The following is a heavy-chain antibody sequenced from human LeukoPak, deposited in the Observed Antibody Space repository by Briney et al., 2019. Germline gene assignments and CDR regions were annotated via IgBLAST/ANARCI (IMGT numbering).Heavy chain of an antibody. CDR3: ARSPTSWYFDY. CDR1: GFSFSIYG. CDR2: IRFDGSDK. J-gene: IGHJ4*02. Sequence: GGSLRLSCGASGFSFSIYGMHWVRQAPGKGLEWVTFIRFDGSDKYYADSVKGRFTISRDNSKNTLYLQMNSLRPEDTSVYYCARSPTSWYFDYWGQGTLVTVSS. V-gene: IGHV3-30*02. D-gene: IGHD2-2*01.